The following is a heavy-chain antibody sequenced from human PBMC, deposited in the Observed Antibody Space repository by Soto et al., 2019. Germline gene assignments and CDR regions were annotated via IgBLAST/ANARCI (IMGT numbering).Heavy chain of an antibody. V-gene: IGHV1-18*01. Sequence: QVQLVQSGAEVKKPGASVKVSCKASGYTFTSYCISWVRQATRQGGEWMGGISAYNGHTNHAQKLQGRVTMTTDVSTSTAYMELRRLRSDDTAVDYCAGDLPTVDYWCQGTLVTVST. CDR2: ISAYNGHT. CDR1: GYTFTSYC. CDR3: AGDLPTVDY. J-gene: IGHJ4*02.